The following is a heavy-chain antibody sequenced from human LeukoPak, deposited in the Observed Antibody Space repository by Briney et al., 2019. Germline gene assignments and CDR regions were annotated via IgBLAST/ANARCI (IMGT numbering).Heavy chain of an antibody. D-gene: IGHD4-17*01. V-gene: IGHV1-69*05. CDR3: ARDILALEGDYLFDY. Sequence: SVKVSCXASGGTFSSYAISWVRQAPGQGLEWMGRIIPIFGTANYAQKFQGRVTITTDESTSTAYMELSSLRSEDTAVYYCARDILALEGDYLFDYWGQRTLVTVSS. CDR2: IIPIFGTA. CDR1: GGTFSSYA. J-gene: IGHJ4*02.